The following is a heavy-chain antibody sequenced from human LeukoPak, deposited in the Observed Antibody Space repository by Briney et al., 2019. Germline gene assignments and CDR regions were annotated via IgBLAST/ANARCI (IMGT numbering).Heavy chain of an antibody. J-gene: IGHJ4*02. D-gene: IGHD3-3*01. CDR2: IIPIFGTA. CDR3: ARKLTKGLWYGYYQL. Sequence: SVKVSCKASGGTFSSYAISWVRQAPGQGLEWMGGIIPIFGTANYAQKFQGRVTITADESTSTAYMELSSLRSEDTAVYYCARKLTKGLWYGYYQLWGQGTLDTV. CDR1: GGTFSSYA. V-gene: IGHV1-69*13.